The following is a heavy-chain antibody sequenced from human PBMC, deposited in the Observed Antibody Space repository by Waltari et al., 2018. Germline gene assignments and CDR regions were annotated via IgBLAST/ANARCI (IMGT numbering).Heavy chain of an antibody. D-gene: IGHD2-15*01. Sequence: WWSWVRQSPGKGLEWIGQVQRSGRTNYNPSFASRVTMSVDTSTNHVSRKVTSATAADTAVYFCARDRGRGIYLDSWGQGTLVTVSP. CDR1: W. CDR2: VQRSGRT. V-gene: IGHV4-4*01. J-gene: IGHJ4*02. CDR3: ARDRGRGIYLDS.